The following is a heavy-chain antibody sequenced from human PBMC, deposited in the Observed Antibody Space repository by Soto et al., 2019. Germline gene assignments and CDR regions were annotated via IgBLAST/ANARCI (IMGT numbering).Heavy chain of an antibody. J-gene: IGHJ5*02. CDR1: GYTFTGYY. V-gene: IGHV1-2*04. CDR2: INPNSGGT. CDR3: ARATSGYCSGGSCYSGGWFDP. Sequence: QVQLVQSGAEVKKPGASVKVSCKASGYTFTGYYMHWVRQAPGQGLEWMGWINPNSGGTNYAQKFQGWVTMTRDTSTSTAYMELSRLRSDDTAVYYCARATSGYCSGGSCYSGGWFDPWGQGTLVTVSS. D-gene: IGHD2-15*01.